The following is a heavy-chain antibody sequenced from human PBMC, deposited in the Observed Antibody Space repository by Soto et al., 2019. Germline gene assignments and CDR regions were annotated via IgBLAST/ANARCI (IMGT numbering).Heavy chain of an antibody. V-gene: IGHV1-69*01. CDR2: IIPIFGTA. Sequence: QVQLVQSGAEVKKPGSSVKVSCKASGGTFSSYAISWVRQAPGQGLEWMGGIIPIFGTANYAQKFQGRVTISAEESGKRDYKGVSSQGSGEKGVYYRASGGYESAPGKNNWFDPWGQGTLVTVSS. J-gene: IGHJ5*02. CDR1: GGTFSSYA. CDR3: ASGGYESAPGKNNWFDP. D-gene: IGHD2-2*01.